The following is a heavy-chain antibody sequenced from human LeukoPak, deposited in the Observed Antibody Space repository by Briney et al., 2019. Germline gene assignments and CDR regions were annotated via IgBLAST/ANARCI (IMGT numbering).Heavy chain of an antibody. V-gene: IGHV4-4*02. D-gene: IGHD6-19*01. J-gene: IGHJ4*02. CDR3: AGGGSGWPTSVVVDY. Sequence: PSETLSLTCAVSGGSISSSNWWSWVRQPPGKGLEWIGEIYHSGSTNYNPSLKSRVTISVDKSKNQFSLKLSSVTAADTAVYYCAGGGSGWPTSVVVDYWGQGTLVTVPS. CDR1: GGSISSSNW. CDR2: IYHSGST.